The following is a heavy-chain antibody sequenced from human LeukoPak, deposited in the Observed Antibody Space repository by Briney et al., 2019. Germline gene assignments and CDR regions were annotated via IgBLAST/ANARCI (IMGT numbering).Heavy chain of an antibody. J-gene: IGHJ3*02. CDR2: IKKDGSEK. CDR3: ARGSYYDSSGYPTDAFDI. CDR1: GFTSSSYW. Sequence: GGSLRLSCAASGFTSSSYWMSWVRQAPGKGLEWVANIKKDGSEKYYVDSVKGRFTISRDNAKNSLYLQMNSLRAEDTAVYYCARGSYYDSSGYPTDAFDIWGQGTMVTVSS. V-gene: IGHV3-7*03. D-gene: IGHD3-22*01.